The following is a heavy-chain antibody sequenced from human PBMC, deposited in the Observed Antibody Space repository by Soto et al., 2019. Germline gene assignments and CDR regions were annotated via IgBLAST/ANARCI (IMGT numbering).Heavy chain of an antibody. J-gene: IGHJ5*02. CDR3: ARAPLEYQLLLLSLCFDP. CDR1: GGSISSCAYS. D-gene: IGHD2-2*01. V-gene: IGHV4-31*03. CDR2: IYYSGST. Sequence: RSLTCTVSGGSISSCAYSWSWIRQHPGKGLEWIGYIYYSGSTYYDPSLKSRGTISVDTSKNQFSLQLSSVTAAAAGVYYCARAPLEYQLLLLSLCFDPWGQGTLVTVSS.